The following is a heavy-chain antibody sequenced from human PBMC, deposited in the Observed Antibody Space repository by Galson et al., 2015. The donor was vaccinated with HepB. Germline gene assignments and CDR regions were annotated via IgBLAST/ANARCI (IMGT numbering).Heavy chain of an antibody. CDR3: SSSWGGTDY. J-gene: IGHJ4*02. CDR2: ISGSGGST. D-gene: IGHD6-13*01. CDR1: EFTFSSYA. Sequence: SLRLSCAASEFTFSSYAMNWVRQAPGKGLEWVPGISGSGGSTYYADSVKGRFTISRDNFKNTLYLQMNSLRADDTAVYYCSSSWGGTDYWGQGTLVTVSS. V-gene: IGHV3-23*01.